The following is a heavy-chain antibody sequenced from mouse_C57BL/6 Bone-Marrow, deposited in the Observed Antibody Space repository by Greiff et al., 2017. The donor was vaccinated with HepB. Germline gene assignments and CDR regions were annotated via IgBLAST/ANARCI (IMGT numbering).Heavy chain of an antibody. J-gene: IGHJ4*01. D-gene: IGHD1-1*01. V-gene: IGHV1-55*01. Sequence: VQLQQPGAELVKPGASVKMSCRASGYTFTNNWITWVRQRPGQGLEWIGDVFPGSGGSNNNEKFKRRATLTVDTSSSTAYMQRSSLTSEDSAVYYCAREYGGSGGALDYWGQGTAVTVSS. CDR3: AREYGGSGGALDY. CDR1: GYTFTNNW. CDR2: VFPGSGGS.